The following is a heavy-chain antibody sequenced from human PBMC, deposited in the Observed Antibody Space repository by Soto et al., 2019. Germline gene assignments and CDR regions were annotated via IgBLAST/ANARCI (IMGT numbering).Heavy chain of an antibody. D-gene: IGHD1-26*01. Sequence: QVQLQESGPGLVKPSQTLSLTCSVSGGSISSGGYYWSWIRQHPGKGLEWIGNIYYSGSTYYNPSLKSRVTISVDTSKYQFSLKLSSVTAADTAVYYCARVGPLGGSYLLDYWGQGTLVTVSS. J-gene: IGHJ4*02. V-gene: IGHV4-31*03. CDR2: IYYSGST. CDR1: GGSISSGGYY. CDR3: ARVGPLGGSYLLDY.